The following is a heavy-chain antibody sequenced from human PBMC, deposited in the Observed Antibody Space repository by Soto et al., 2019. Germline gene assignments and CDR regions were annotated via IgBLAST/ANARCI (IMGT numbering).Heavy chain of an antibody. CDR3: TTDAYVGYSGYDWFGYYFDY. Sequence: GGSLRLSCAASGFTFNYYPMHWVRQAPGKGLEWVAVVSFDGSNKYYADSVKGRFTISKDNSKNTLYLQMNSLRREDTAVYYCTTDAYVGYSGYDWFGYYFDYWGQGTLVTVSS. D-gene: IGHD5-12*01. CDR1: GFTFNYYP. V-gene: IGHV3-30-3*01. CDR2: VSFDGSNK. J-gene: IGHJ4*02.